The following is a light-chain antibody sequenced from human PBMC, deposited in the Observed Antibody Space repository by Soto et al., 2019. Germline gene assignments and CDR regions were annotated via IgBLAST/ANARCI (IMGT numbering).Light chain of an antibody. Sequence: EIVMTQSPATLSVSPGERATLSCRASQSVSSNLAWFQQRPAQAPRLLIYGASTRATGIPARFSGSGSGTEFTLTISSLQSEDFAVYYCQQYKNWPLTFGPGTKVDI. V-gene: IGKV3-15*01. J-gene: IGKJ3*01. CDR1: QSVSSN. CDR3: QQYKNWPLT. CDR2: GAS.